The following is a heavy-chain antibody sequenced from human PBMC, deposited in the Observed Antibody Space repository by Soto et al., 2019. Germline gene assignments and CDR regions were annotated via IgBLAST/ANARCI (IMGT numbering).Heavy chain of an antibody. D-gene: IGHD3-10*01. CDR3: ARGLRASFGVRLSYYYYGMDV. CDR1: GGSFRDYY. Sequence: SETLSLTCALYGGSFRDYYWGWIRQPPGKGYECIGEITHSGSTNYNPSLKSRVTLSVDTSKNQFSLNLTSVTAADTAVYYCARGLRASFGVRLSYYYYGMDVWGQGTTVTVSS. J-gene: IGHJ6*02. CDR2: ITHSGST. V-gene: IGHV4-34*01.